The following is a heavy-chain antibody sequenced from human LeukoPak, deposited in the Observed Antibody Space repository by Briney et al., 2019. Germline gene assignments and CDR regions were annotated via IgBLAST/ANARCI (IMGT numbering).Heavy chain of an antibody. Sequence: GGSLRLSCAASGFTVSSSYMNWVRQVPGKGLEWVSVIYRDGTTYYADSVKGRFTISRDNARNTLYLQMNGLRAEDTALYYCARTSPTSHFDFWGQGTLVTVSS. V-gene: IGHV3-53*01. J-gene: IGHJ4*02. CDR1: GFTVSSSY. CDR2: IYRDGTT. CDR3: ARTSPTSHFDF. D-gene: IGHD3-16*01.